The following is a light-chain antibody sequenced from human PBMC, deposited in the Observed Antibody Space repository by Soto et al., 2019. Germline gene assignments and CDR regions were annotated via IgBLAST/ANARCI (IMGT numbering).Light chain of an antibody. Sequence: QSVVTQPPSVSGATGERVTISCTGSSSNIGAGYDVHWYQQLPGTAPKLLIYVNSNRPSGVPDRFSGSKSGTSASLAITGLQPDDASDYYCSSYSRSSARDYVFGTGTKVTVL. CDR1: SSNIGAGYD. V-gene: IGLV1-40*02. J-gene: IGLJ1*01. CDR3: SSYSRSSARDYV. CDR2: VNS.